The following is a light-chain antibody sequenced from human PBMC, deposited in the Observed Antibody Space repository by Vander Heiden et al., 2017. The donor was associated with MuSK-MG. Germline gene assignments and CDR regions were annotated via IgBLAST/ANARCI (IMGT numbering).Light chain of an antibody. V-gene: IGLV1-47*02. CDR2: SNN. Sequence: QSVLTQPPSASGTPGQRVTISCSGSSSNIGSNYVYWYQQLPGTAPKLLIYSNNQRPSGVPDRFSGSKSGTSASLAISWLRAEDEADYYCAAWDDSLSGAVFGGGTKLTAL. CDR1: SSNIGSNY. J-gene: IGLJ7*02. CDR3: AAWDDSLSGAV.